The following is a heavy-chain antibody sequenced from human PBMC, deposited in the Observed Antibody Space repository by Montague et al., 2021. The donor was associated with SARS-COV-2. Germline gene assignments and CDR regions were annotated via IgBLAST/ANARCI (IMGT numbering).Heavy chain of an antibody. J-gene: IGHJ4*02. Sequence: SETRSLTCTVSAGSINNHYWSWIRQTPGKELEWMAYVYFSGTASYNPSLKSRVTISVDTSRNQFSLQLTSVTAADTAVYYCARRPSSGWSFDYWGQGTQVSVSS. V-gene: IGHV4-59*08. CDR3: ARRPSSGWSFDY. D-gene: IGHD6-19*01. CDR2: VYFSGTA. CDR1: AGSINNHY.